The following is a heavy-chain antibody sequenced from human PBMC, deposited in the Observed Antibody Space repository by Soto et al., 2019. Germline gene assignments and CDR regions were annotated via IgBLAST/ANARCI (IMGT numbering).Heavy chain of an antibody. CDR2: ISGSGGST. CDR3: AKVSDYYYYGMDV. Sequence: EVQLLESGGGLVQPGGSLRLSCAASGFTFSSYAISWVRQAPGKGLEWVSAISGSGGSTYYADSVKGRFTISRDNSKNTLYLQMNSLRAEDTAVYYCAKVSDYYYYGMDVWGQRTTVTVSS. J-gene: IGHJ6*02. V-gene: IGHV3-23*01. CDR1: GFTFSSYA.